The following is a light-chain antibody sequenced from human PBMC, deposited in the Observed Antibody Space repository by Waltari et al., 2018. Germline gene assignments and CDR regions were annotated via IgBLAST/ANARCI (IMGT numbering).Light chain of an antibody. CDR2: FEN. CDR3: KLWDSNSDRPV. J-gene: IGLJ1*01. V-gene: IGLV3-21*04. Sequence: VLTQPPSVSVAPGEAAKITCERDNIGSERVHWYQQKSGQAPVLVIYFENDRPPGTPERFSGSSSGNTATLTISRIEAGDEADYYCKLWDSNSDRPVFGTGTKVSV. CDR1: NIGSER.